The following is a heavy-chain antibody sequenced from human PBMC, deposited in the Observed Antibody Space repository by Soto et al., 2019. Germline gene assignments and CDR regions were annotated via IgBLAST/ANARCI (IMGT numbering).Heavy chain of an antibody. CDR3: ARDEQQLVTLTLGMDV. CDR1: GFTFSSYG. J-gene: IGHJ6*02. CDR2: IWYDGSNK. V-gene: IGHV3-33*01. Sequence: GGSLRLSCAASGFTFSSYGMHWVRQAPGKGLEWVAVIWYDGSNKYYADSVKGRFTISRDNSKNTLYLQMNSLRAEDTAVYYCARDEQQLVTLTLGMDVWGQGTTVTVSS. D-gene: IGHD6-13*01.